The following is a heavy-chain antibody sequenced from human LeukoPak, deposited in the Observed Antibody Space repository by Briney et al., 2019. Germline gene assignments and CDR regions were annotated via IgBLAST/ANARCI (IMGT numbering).Heavy chain of an antibody. CDR3: AKRTTVVDSYWYFDL. D-gene: IGHD4-23*01. Sequence: GGSLRLSCAASGFTFSSYAMSWVRQAPGKGLEWVSAISGSGGSTYYADSVKGRFTISRDSSKNTLYLQMNSLRAEDTAVYYCAKRTTVVDSYWYFDLWGRGTLVTVSS. CDR1: GFTFSSYA. V-gene: IGHV3-23*01. J-gene: IGHJ2*01. CDR2: ISGSGGST.